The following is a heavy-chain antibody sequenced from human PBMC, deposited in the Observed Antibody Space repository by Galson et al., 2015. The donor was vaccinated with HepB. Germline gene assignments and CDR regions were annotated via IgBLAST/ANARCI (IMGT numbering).Heavy chain of an antibody. CDR1: GFTLTSYA. CDR3: AKDRGAGDYYYYGMDV. V-gene: IGHV3-23*01. CDR2: ISGSAGTT. J-gene: IGHJ6*02. Sequence: CAASGFTLTSYAMSWVRQAPGKGLEWASAISGSAGTTYYADSVKGRFTISRDNSKATLFLQMSSLRAEDTAVYYCAKDRGAGDYYYYGMDVWGQGTTVTVSS. D-gene: IGHD6-19*01.